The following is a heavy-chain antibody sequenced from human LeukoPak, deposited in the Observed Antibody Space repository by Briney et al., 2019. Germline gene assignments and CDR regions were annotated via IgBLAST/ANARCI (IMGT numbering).Heavy chain of an antibody. D-gene: IGHD3-9*01. CDR1: GYTFTSYD. V-gene: IGHV1-8*01. J-gene: IGHJ4*02. Sequence: ASVKVSCKASGYTFTSYDINWVRQATGQGLEWMGWMNPNSGNTGYAQKFQGRVTMTRSTSISTAYMELSSLRSEDTAVYYCARGSIGEGYFDWLPPFYWGQGTLVTVSS. CDR2: MNPNSGNT. CDR3: ARGSIGEGYFDWLPPFY.